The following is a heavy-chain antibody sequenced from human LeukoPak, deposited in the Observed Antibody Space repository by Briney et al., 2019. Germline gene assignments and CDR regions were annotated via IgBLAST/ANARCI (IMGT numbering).Heavy chain of an antibody. Sequence: GRSLRLSCAASGFTFDDYAMHWVRQAPGKGLEWVSLISWDGGSTYYADSVKGRFTISRDNSKNSLYLQMNSLRAEDTALYYCATQKTYYYDSSGHYDAFDIWGQGTMVTVSS. CDR1: GFTFDDYA. V-gene: IGHV3-43D*03. CDR2: ISWDGGST. D-gene: IGHD3-22*01. J-gene: IGHJ3*02. CDR3: ATQKTYYYDSSGHYDAFDI.